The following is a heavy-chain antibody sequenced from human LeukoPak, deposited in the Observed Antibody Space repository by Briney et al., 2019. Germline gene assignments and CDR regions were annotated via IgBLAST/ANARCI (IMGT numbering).Heavy chain of an antibody. CDR2: IYYSGST. V-gene: IGHV4-59*08. CDR1: GGSFSGYY. J-gene: IGHJ3*02. Sequence: NPSETLSPTCAVYGGSFSGYYWSWIRQPPGKGLEWIGYIYYSGSTNYNPSLKSRVTISVDTSKNQFSLKLSSVTAADTAVYYCAGTYYYDSSGYWTDAFDIWGQGTMVTVSS. CDR3: AGTYYYDSSGYWTDAFDI. D-gene: IGHD3-22*01.